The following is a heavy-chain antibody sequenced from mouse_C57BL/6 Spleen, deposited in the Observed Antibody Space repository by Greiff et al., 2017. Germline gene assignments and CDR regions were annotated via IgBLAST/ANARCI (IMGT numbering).Heavy chain of an antibody. CDR2: IDPEDVDT. D-gene: IGHD1-1*01. CDR1: GYAFSSSC. J-gene: IGHJ2*01. Sequence: QVQLPQSGPELVKPGASVKISCKASGYAFSSSCMNWVKQRPGKGLDGIGRIDPEDVDTTDNGKLQGKATLTADKSSSTAYMQLSSLTSEDSAVYFCARSLYYYGSSYFYFDYWGQGTTLTVSS. V-gene: IGHV1-82*01. CDR3: ARSLYYYGSSYFYFDY.